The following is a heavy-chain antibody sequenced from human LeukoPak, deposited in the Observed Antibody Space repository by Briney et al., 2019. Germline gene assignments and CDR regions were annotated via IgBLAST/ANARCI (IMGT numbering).Heavy chain of an antibody. V-gene: IGHV3-11*01. CDR1: GFMFSDYY. J-gene: IGHJ4*02. CDR2: MSSSSDTI. D-gene: IGHD3-10*01. Sequence: GGSLRLSCTASGFMFSDYYMSWICQTPGKGLEWVSYMSSSSDTIYYADSVKGRFTISRDNAKNSLYLQMNSLRAEDTAVYYCASVLWFGGIFFDYWGQGTLVTVSS. CDR3: ASVLWFGGIFFDY.